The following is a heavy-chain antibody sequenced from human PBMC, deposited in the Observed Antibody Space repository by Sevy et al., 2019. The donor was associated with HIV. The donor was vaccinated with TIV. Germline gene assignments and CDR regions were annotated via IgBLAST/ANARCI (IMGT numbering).Heavy chain of an antibody. D-gene: IGHD6-13*01. Sequence: GGSLRLSCAASGFTFSTYAMSWVRQAPGKGLEWVSAISGSGGSTYYAASMEGRFIISRDKSKNTLYLQMNSLRAEDTAVYYCAKGDSTFYGLDVWGQGTTVTVS. V-gene: IGHV3-23*01. J-gene: IGHJ6*02. CDR1: GFTFSTYA. CDR2: ISGSGGST. CDR3: AKGDSTFYGLDV.